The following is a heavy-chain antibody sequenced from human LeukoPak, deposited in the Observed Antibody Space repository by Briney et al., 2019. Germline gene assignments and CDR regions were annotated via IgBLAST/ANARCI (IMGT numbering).Heavy chain of an antibody. Sequence: GASVKVSCKASGGTFSSYAISWVRQAPGQGLEWMGGINPIFGTANYAQKFQGRVTITTDESTSTAYMELSSLRSEDTAVYYCARGPSEYYDSSGYYYPLGAFDIWGQGTMVTVSS. CDR3: ARGPSEYYDSSGYYYPLGAFDI. CDR1: GGTFSSYA. CDR2: INPIFGTA. J-gene: IGHJ3*02. V-gene: IGHV1-69*05. D-gene: IGHD3-22*01.